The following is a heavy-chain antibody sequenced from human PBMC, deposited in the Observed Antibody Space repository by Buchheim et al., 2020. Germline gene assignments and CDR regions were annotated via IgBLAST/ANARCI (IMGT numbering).Heavy chain of an antibody. Sequence: QVHLQESGPGLVKPSQTLSLTCTVSGDSISSGGYYWSWVRQHPGKGLEWIGYIYYSGTAHYNPSLQSRVSISVDTSKIQFSLRLTSVTAADTAIYYCARYYYVSGGYSYFDYWGQGTL. J-gene: IGHJ4*02. CDR2: IYYSGTA. CDR1: GDSISSGGYY. CDR3: ARYYYVSGGYSYFDY. D-gene: IGHD3-10*01. V-gene: IGHV4-31*03.